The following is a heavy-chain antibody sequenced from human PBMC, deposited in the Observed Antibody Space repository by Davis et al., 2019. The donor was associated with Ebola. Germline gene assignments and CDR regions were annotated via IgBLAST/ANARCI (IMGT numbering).Heavy chain of an antibody. CDR3: AKDLDYDSSGPHFYY. Sequence: GGSLRLSCAASGFTFSTYAMSWVRQAPGKGLEWVSGISRSVGSTHYADSVKGRFTISGDNSKNTLYLQMNSLRAEDTAVYYCAKDLDYDSSGPHFYYWGQGTLVTVSS. D-gene: IGHD3-22*01. J-gene: IGHJ4*02. CDR1: GFTFSTYA. CDR2: ISRSVGST. V-gene: IGHV3-23*01.